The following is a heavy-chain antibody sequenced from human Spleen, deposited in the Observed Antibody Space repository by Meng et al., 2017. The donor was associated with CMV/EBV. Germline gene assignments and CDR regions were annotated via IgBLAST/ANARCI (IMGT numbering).Heavy chain of an antibody. CDR1: GGSISSNSYY. V-gene: IGHV4-39*07. CDR2: IRYSGST. J-gene: IGHJ6*02. CDR3: ARDRDPSALSRHYYYALDV. Sequence: GSLRLSCTVSGGSISSNSYYWGWIRQPPGKGLEWIGSIRYSGSTYYNPSLKSRVTISVDTSKNQFSLRLTSVTAADTAVYYCARDRDPSALSRHYYYALDVWGQGTTVTVSS. D-gene: IGHD6-6*01.